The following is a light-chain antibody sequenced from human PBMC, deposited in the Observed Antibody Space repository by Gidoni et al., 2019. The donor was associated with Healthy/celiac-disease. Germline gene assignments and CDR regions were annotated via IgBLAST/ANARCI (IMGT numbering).Light chain of an antibody. CDR2: DAS. Sequence: DIQMTQSPSSLSASVGDRVTITCQASQDISNYLNWYQQKPWKAPKLLIYDASNLETGVPSRFSVSGSWTDFTVTISSLQPEDIATYYCQQYDNLSLTFGGGTKVEIK. V-gene: IGKV1-33*01. CDR3: QQYDNLSLT. J-gene: IGKJ4*01. CDR1: QDISNY.